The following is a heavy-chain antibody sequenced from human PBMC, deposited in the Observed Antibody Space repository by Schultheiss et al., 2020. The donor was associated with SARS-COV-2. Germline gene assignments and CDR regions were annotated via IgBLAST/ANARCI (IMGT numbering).Heavy chain of an antibody. J-gene: IGHJ6*03. CDR1: GFTFSNYG. V-gene: IGHV3-30*18. CDR2: MSYDGSNE. CDR3: AKGPHDFWSGYQGYYYMDV. Sequence: GGSLRLSCAASGFTFSNYGMHWVRQAPGKGLDWVALMSYDGSNEYYADSVKGRFTISRDNSKNTLYLQMSSLGDEDTAVYYCAKGPHDFWSGYQGYYYMDVWGKGTTVTVYS. D-gene: IGHD3-3*01.